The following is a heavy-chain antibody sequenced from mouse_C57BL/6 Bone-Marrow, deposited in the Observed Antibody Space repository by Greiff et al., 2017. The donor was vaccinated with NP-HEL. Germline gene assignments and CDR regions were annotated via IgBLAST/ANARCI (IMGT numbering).Heavy chain of an antibody. CDR1: GYTFTSYW. D-gene: IGHD2-12*01. J-gene: IGHJ4*01. Sequence: QVQLQQPGAELVKPGASVQLSCKASGYTFTSYWMHWVKQRPGQGLEWIGMIHPNSGSTNYNEKFKSKATLTVDKSSSTAYMQLSSLTSEDSAVYYCARGTYYRKMDYWGQGTSVTVSS. CDR2: IHPNSGST. CDR3: ARGTYYRKMDY. V-gene: IGHV1-64*01.